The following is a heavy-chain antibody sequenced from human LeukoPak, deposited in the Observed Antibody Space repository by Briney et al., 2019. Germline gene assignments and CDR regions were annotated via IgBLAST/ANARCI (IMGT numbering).Heavy chain of an antibody. D-gene: IGHD1-26*01. Sequence: ASVKVSCKASGYTFTGYYMHWVRQAAGQGREGMGWINPNSGGTNYAQKFQGRVTMTRDTSISTAYMELSRLRSDDTAVYYCARAGEWELLLDYWGQGTLVTVSS. CDR2: INPNSGGT. J-gene: IGHJ4*02. CDR3: ARAGEWELLLDY. V-gene: IGHV1-2*02. CDR1: GYTFTGYY.